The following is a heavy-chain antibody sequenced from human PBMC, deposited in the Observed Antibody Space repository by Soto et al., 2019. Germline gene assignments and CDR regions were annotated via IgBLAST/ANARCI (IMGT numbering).Heavy chain of an antibody. CDR2: ISSSSSTI. D-gene: IGHD6-19*01. CDR3: ARVSVAGDY. CDR1: GFTFSSYS. J-gene: IGHJ4*02. Sequence: EVQLVESGGGLVQPGGSLRLSCAASGFTFSSYSMNWVPQAPGKGLEWVSYISSSSSTIYYADSVKGRFTISRDNAKNSLYLQMNSLRAEDTAVYYCARVSVAGDYWGQGTLVTVSS. V-gene: IGHV3-48*01.